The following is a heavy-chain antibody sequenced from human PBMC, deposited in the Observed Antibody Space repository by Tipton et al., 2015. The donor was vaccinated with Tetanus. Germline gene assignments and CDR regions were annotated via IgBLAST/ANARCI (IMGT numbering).Heavy chain of an antibody. J-gene: IGHJ4*02. Sequence: SLRLSCAASGFTFSSYGMHWVRQALAKGLERAAGISSVGSNKYYADFVKGRFTISRDNSKRSAYLQMNRLITDDTALYSCAKDRKLEIDSFDSWCRETPVAVSS. V-gene: IGHV3-30*18. CDR1: GFTFSSYG. CDR3: AKDRKLEIDSFDS. D-gene: IGHD1-1*01. CDR2: ISSVGSNK.